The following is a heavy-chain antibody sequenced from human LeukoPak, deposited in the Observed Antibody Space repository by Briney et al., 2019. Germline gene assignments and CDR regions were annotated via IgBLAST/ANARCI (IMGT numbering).Heavy chain of an antibody. J-gene: IGHJ4*02. CDR2: INPNSGGT. Sequence: GASVKVSCKASGYTFTGYYMHWVRQAPGQGLEWMGWINPNSGGTNYAQKFQGRVTMTRDTSITTAYMELSRLRSDDTAVYYCARGRGDSGSYAYYFDYWGQGTLVTVSS. V-gene: IGHV1-2*02. D-gene: IGHD1-26*01. CDR1: GYTFTGYY. CDR3: ARGRGDSGSYAYYFDY.